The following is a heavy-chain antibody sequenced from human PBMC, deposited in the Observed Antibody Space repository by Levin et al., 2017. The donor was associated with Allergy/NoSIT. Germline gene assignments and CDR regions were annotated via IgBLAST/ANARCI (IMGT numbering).Heavy chain of an antibody. CDR1: GGSISSYY. Sequence: SQTLSLTCTVSGGSISSYYWSWIRQPPGKGLEWIGYIYYSGSTNYNPSLKSRVTISVDTSKNQFSLKLSSVTAADTAVYYCAALKKAYIAAAGREWPLPFLGYWGQGTLVTVSS. D-gene: IGHD6-13*01. J-gene: IGHJ4*02. CDR2: IYYSGST. V-gene: IGHV4-59*01. CDR3: AALKKAYIAAAGREWPLPFLGY.